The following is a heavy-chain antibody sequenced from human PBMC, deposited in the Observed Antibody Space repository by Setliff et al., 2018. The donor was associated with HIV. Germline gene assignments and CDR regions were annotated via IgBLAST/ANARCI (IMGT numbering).Heavy chain of an antibody. CDR2: IKEDGSTK. CDR1: GLIFSSYW. D-gene: IGHD3-3*01. J-gene: IGHJ4*02. V-gene: IGHV3-7*03. Sequence: GGSLRLSCAASGLIFSSYWMSWVRQAPGKGLELVASIKEDGSTKYYVDSVKGRFTVSRDNAKNSLYLQVNSLRAEDTAVYYCTANLLQFLGDYWGLGSLVTVSS. CDR3: TANLLQFLGDY.